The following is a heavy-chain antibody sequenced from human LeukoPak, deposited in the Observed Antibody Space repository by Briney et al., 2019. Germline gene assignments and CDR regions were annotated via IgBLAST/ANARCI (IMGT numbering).Heavy chain of an antibody. V-gene: IGHV3-7*03. CDR1: GFTFRNYW. Sequence: PGGSLRLSCAASGFTFRNYWMSWVRQVPGKGLEWVVNINEGGNEKNYVDSVKGRFTASRDNAKTSLYLQMNSLRAEDTAVYYCARDVLAAGATGTFDIWGQGTMVTVSS. CDR2: INEGGNEK. D-gene: IGHD1-14*01. J-gene: IGHJ3*02. CDR3: ARDVLAAGATGTFDI.